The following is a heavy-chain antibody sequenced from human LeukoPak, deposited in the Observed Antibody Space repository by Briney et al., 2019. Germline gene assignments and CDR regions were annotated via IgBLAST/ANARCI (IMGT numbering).Heavy chain of an antibody. Sequence: SVKVSCKASGGTFSSYTISWVRQASGQGLEWMGRIIPILGIANYAQKFQGRVTITADKSTSTAYMELSSLRSEDTAVYYCARGGYDSSGLTEYFQHWGQGTLVTVSS. J-gene: IGHJ1*01. CDR3: ARGGYDSSGLTEYFQH. CDR1: GGTFSSYT. D-gene: IGHD3-22*01. V-gene: IGHV1-69*02. CDR2: IIPILGIA.